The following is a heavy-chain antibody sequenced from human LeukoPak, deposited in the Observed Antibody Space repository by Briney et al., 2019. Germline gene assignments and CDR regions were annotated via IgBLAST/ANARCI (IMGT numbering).Heavy chain of an antibody. CDR2: ISAYNGNT. CDR1: GYTFTSYG. D-gene: IGHD3/OR15-3a*01. J-gene: IGHJ5*02. Sequence: ASVKVSCKASGYTFTSYGISWVRQAPGQGLEWMGWISAYNGNTNYAQKLQGRVTMTTDTSTSPAYMELRRLRSDDTAVYYSASVIFGSHLVVTWGQGTLVTVSS. CDR3: ASVIFGSHLVVT. V-gene: IGHV1-18*01.